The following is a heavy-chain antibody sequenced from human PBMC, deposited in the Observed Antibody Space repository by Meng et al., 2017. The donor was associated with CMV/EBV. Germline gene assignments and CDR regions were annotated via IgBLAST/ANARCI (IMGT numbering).Heavy chain of an antibody. CDR2: INHSGST. Sequence: ESLKISCAASGFTFSDYYMSWIRQPPGKGLEWIGEINHSGSTNYNPSLKSRVTISVDTSKNQFSLKLSSVTAADTAVYYCARTRYCSSTSCYSRKYNWFDPWGQGTLVTVSS. D-gene: IGHD2-2*01. J-gene: IGHJ5*02. V-gene: IGHV4-34*01. CDR1: GFTFSDYY. CDR3: ARTRYCSSTSCYSRKYNWFDP.